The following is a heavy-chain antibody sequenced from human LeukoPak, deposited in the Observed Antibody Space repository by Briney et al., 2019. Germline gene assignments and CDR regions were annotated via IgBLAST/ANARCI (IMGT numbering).Heavy chain of an antibody. V-gene: IGHV1-18*04. D-gene: IGHD6-13*01. J-gene: IGHJ4*02. CDR2: ISAYNGNT. CDR3: ARGRYSSSPPDY. CDR1: GYTFTKYG. Sequence: ASVKVSFKASGYTFTKYGISWVRQAPGQGREWMGWISAYNGNTNFAQKLQGRVTMTTDRSTSTAYMELRSLRSDDTAMYYCARGRYSSSPPDYWGQGTLVTVSS.